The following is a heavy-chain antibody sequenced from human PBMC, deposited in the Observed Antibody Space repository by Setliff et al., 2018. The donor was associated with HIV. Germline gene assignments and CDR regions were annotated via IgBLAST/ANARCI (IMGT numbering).Heavy chain of an antibody. D-gene: IGHD1-26*01. J-gene: IGHJ4*02. CDR1: GFTFSSYS. CDR2: ISSSGTIK. CDR3: ARENSGTYLGGVFDY. V-gene: IGHV3-48*04. Sequence: QPGGSLRLSCAASGFTFSSYSMNWVRQAPGKGLEWVSYISSSGTIKKYASSVRGRFTISRDNAKKSLYLQMDSLRAEDTAVYYCARENSGTYLGGVFDYWGQGTLVTVSS.